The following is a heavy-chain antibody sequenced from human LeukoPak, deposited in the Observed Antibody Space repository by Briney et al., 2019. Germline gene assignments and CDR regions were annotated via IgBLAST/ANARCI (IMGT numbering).Heavy chain of an antibody. J-gene: IGHJ4*02. D-gene: IGHD3-3*01. CDR3: ARAYYDFWSGYTNLDY. CDR2: ISSSSSYI. Sequence: PGGSLRLSCAASGFTFSRYTMNWVRQAPGKGLEWVSYISSSSSYIYYADSVKGRFTISRDNAKNSLYLQMNSLRAEDTAVYYCARAYYDFWSGYTNLDYWGQGTLVTVSS. V-gene: IGHV3-21*01. CDR1: GFTFSRYT.